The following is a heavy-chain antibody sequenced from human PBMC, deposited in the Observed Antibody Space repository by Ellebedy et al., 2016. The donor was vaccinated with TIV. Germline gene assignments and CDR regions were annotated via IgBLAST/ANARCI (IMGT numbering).Heavy chain of an antibody. V-gene: IGHV3-21*01. Sequence: GESLKISXAASGFTFSSYSMNWVRQAPGKGLEWVSSISSSSSYIYYADSVKGRFTISRDNAKNSLYLQMNSLRAENTAVYYCARELLWFGELLLGYFDYWGQGTLVTVSS. CDR1: GFTFSSYS. CDR3: ARELLWFGELLLGYFDY. CDR2: ISSSSSYI. D-gene: IGHD3-10*01. J-gene: IGHJ4*02.